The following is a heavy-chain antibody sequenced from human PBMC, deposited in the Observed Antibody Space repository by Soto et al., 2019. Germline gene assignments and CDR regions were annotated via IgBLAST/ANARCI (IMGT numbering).Heavy chain of an antibody. Sequence: QVQLVQSGTEVKKPGASVKVSCKASGYIMTTYGVSWVRQAPGQGLEWVGWISAYNDHTNYAQKFQGRVTMTTATSTSTAYMELRSLRSDYTAVYYCARGTYFDYWGQGTLVTVSS. CDR2: ISAYNDHT. CDR1: GYIMTTYG. D-gene: IGHD1-1*01. V-gene: IGHV1-18*01. J-gene: IGHJ4*02. CDR3: ARGTYFDY.